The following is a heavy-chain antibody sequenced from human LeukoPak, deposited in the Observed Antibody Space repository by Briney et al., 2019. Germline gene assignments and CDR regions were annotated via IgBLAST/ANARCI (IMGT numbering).Heavy chain of an antibody. D-gene: IGHD3-9*01. CDR3: ARDYYDVLTGSGPIDY. V-gene: IGHV3-30*04. CDR2: ISYDGSNK. Sequence: GGSLRLSCAASGFTFSSYAMHWVRQAPGKGLEWVAVISYDGSNKYYADSVKGRFTISRDNSKNTLYLQMNSLRAEDTAVYYCARDYYDVLTGSGPIDYWGQGTLVTVSS. J-gene: IGHJ4*02. CDR1: GFTFSSYA.